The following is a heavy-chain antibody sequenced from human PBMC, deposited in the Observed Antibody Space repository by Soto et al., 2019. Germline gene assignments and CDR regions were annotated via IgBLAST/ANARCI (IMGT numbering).Heavy chain of an antibody. CDR3: ARAMITFGGLDC. CDR1: GYTFSNYG. Sequence: SVKVSCKASGYTFSNYGITWVRQAPGQGLEWMGGIIPIFGTANYAQKFQGRVTITADESTSTAYMELSSLRSEDTAVYYCARAMITFGGLDCWGQGTLVTVSS. D-gene: IGHD3-16*01. CDR2: IIPIFGTA. V-gene: IGHV1-69*13. J-gene: IGHJ4*02.